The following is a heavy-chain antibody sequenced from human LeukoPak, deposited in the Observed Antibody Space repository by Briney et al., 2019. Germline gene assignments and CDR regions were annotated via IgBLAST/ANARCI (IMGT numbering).Heavy chain of an antibody. CDR2: INSDGGST. Sequence: GGSLRLSCTASGFTLSSYWMHWVRQAPGKGLVWVSRINSDGGSTSYADSVKGRFTISRDNSKNTLYLQMNSLRAEDTAVYYCAKDSATGYFDYWGQGTLVTVSS. CDR1: GFTLSSYW. J-gene: IGHJ4*02. CDR3: AKDSATGYFDY. V-gene: IGHV3-74*01. D-gene: IGHD3-10*01.